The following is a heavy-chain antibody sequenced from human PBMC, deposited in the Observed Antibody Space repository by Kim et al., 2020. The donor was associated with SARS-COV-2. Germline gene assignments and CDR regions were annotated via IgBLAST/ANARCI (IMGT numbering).Heavy chain of an antibody. CDR2: INHSGST. V-gene: IGHV4-34*01. CDR3: ARAKSAFTITMVRYYYYH. CDR1: GGSFSGYY. Sequence: SETLSLTCAVYGGSFSGYYWSWIRQPPGKGLEWIGEINHSGSTNYNPSLKSRVTISVDTSKNQFSLKLSSVTAADTAVYYCARAKSAFTITMVRYYYYH. J-gene: IGHJ6*01. D-gene: IGHD3-10*01.